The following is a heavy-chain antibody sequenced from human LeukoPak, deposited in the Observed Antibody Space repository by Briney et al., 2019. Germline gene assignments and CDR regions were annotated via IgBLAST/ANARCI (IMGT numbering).Heavy chain of an antibody. D-gene: IGHD5-24*01. Sequence: ASVKVSCKASGYTFTSYDINWVRQATGQGLEWMGWMNPNSGNTGYAQKFQGRVTMTRNTSISAAYMELSSLRSEDTAVYYCARGLRWRWLQSYFDYWDQGTLVTVSS. J-gene: IGHJ4*02. CDR2: MNPNSGNT. CDR3: ARGLRWRWLQSYFDY. V-gene: IGHV1-8*01. CDR1: GYTFTSYD.